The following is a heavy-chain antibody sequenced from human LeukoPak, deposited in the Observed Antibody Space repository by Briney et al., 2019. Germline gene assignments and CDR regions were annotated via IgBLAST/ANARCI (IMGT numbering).Heavy chain of an antibody. CDR3: ARQGLRDRKSELDY. Sequence: SETLSLTCTVSGGSISSYYWSWIRQPPGKGLEWIGYIHYSGSTNYNPSLKSRVTISVDTSKNQFSLKLSSVTAADTAVYYCARQGLRDRKSELDYWGQGTLVTVSS. D-gene: IGHD5-12*01. V-gene: IGHV4-59*08. J-gene: IGHJ4*02. CDR1: GGSISSYY. CDR2: IHYSGST.